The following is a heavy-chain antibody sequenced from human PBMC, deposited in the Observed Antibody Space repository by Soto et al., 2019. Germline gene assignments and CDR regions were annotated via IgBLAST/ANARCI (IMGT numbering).Heavy chain of an antibody. Sequence: EVQLVESGGGLVQQGGSLRLSCAASGFTFSNYAMDWVRQAPGKVLEYVSGISSNGVGTYYANSVKDRFTISRDNSKNTLYLQMGSLRAEDMAVYYCARREQSDYYYMDGWGKGTSVTVSS. CDR3: ARREQSDYYYMDG. D-gene: IGHD6-19*01. J-gene: IGHJ6*03. CDR1: GFTFSNYA. V-gene: IGHV3-64*01. CDR2: ISSNGVGT.